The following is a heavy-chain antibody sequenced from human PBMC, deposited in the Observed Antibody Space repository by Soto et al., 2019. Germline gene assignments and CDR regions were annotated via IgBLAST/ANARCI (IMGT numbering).Heavy chain of an antibody. J-gene: IGHJ6*02. CDR3: ARLPSIINYPMDV. Sequence: QVQLQESGPGLVKPSQTLSLTCIVSGGSINSAGYYWSWVRQHPGQGLEWIGNIYYSGRTYYNPSLKSRGSIEVDTSNNHFSLKWRSVTSADTAVYFCARLPSIINYPMDVWGQGTTVTVSS. CDR2: IYYSGRT. CDR1: GGSINSAGYY. V-gene: IGHV4-31*03. D-gene: IGHD3-10*01.